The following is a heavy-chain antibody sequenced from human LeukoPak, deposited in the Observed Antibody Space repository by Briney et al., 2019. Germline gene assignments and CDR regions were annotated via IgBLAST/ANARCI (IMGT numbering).Heavy chain of an antibody. Sequence: SDTLSLTCTVSGGSVSSADYCWSWIRQHPGKGLEWSYYGYFGGNAYYNPSLNSRATIALATAKNQFSLKLSRVTAADTAVYYCTRGKGIAVVPGALEREFFDHWGEGTL. V-gene: IGHV4-31*03. D-gene: IGHD2-2*01. CDR1: GGSVSSADYC. J-gene: IGHJ4*02. CDR3: TRGKGIAVVPGALEREFFDH. CDR2: GYFGGNA.